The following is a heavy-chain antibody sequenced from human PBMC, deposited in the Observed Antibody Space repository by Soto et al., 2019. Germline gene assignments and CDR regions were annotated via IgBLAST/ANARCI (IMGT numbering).Heavy chain of an antibody. CDR1: GFTFSSYA. CDR3: ARDYDFWSGYYISYYFDY. J-gene: IGHJ4*02. V-gene: IGHV3-30-3*01. Sequence: GGSLRLSCAASGFTFSSYAMHWVRQAPGKGLEWVAVISYDGSNKYYADSVKGRFTISRDNSKNTLYLQMNSLRAEDTAVYYCARDYDFWSGYYISYYFDYWGQGTLVTVSS. CDR2: ISYDGSNK. D-gene: IGHD3-3*01.